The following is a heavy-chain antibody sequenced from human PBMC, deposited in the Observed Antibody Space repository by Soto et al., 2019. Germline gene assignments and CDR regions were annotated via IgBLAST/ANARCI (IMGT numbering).Heavy chain of an antibody. J-gene: IGHJ6*02. Sequence: QVQLVQSGTEVKTPGSSVKVSCKASGGSFSKFAINWVRQAPGQGLEWMGGIIPTLGTTDYAHKFQGRVTITADEATRTAYMELSGLRSEDTAVYYCARDDATHCGDDCYRYFYYVMDVWGQGTTVTVSS. CDR1: GGSFSKFA. V-gene: IGHV1-69*01. CDR2: IIPTLGTT. CDR3: ARDDATHCGDDCYRYFYYVMDV. D-gene: IGHD2-21*02.